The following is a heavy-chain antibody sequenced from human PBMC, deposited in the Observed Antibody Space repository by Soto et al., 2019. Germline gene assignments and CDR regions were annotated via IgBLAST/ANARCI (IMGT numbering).Heavy chain of an antibody. D-gene: IGHD6-6*01. J-gene: IGHJ5*02. CDR3: AKSRREYSSSSWVSGNWFDP. CDR1: GFTFSSYA. CDR2: ISGGGGST. V-gene: IGHV3-23*01. Sequence: GGSLRLSCAASGFTFSSYAMSWVRQAPGKGLEWVSAISGGGGSTYYADSVKGRFTISRDNSKSTLYLQMNSLRAEDTAVYYCAKSRREYSSSSWVSGNWFDPWGQGTLVTVSS.